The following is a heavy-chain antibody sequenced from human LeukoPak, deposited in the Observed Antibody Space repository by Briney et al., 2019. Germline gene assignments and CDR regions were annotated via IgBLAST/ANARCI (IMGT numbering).Heavy chain of an antibody. CDR2: ISSSGGTI. Sequence: PGGSLRLSCAASGFTFSSYEMNWVRQAPGKGLEWVSYISSSGGTIYYADSVKGRFTISRDNSKNTLYLQMNSLRAEDTAVYYCAKRYNSEYLAPVQNWGQGTLVTVSS. CDR1: GFTFSSYE. CDR3: AKRYNSEYLAPVQN. D-gene: IGHD1-1*01. V-gene: IGHV3-48*03. J-gene: IGHJ4*02.